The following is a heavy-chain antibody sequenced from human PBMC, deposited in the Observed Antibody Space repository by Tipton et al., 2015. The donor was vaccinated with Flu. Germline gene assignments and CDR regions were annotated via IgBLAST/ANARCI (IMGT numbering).Heavy chain of an antibody. D-gene: IGHD2-2*01. CDR2: INHSESP. Sequence: LRLSCAVYGGSFSGHYWSWIRQPPGKGLEWIGEINHSESPNYNPSLKSRVTKSVDTSKNQFSLKLTSVTAADTAVYYCARDRWEYARGFDSWGQGTLVTVSP. CDR3: ARDRWEYARGFDS. J-gene: IGHJ4*02. CDR1: GGSFSGHY. V-gene: IGHV4-34*01.